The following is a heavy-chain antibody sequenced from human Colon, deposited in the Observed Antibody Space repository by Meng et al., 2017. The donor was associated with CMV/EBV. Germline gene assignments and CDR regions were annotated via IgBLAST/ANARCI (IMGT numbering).Heavy chain of an antibody. CDR2: VYYSGST. Sequence: SETLSLTCSVSGGSISNSFHYWGWIRQPPGRGLEWVGSVYYSGSTYYNPSLKSRVTVSLDTSKNQFSLQLNSVTAADTAVYYCARLPPEQLIDHWGQGILVTVSS. CDR3: ARLPPEQLIDH. V-gene: IGHV4-39*01. D-gene: IGHD1-1*01. CDR1: GGSISNSFHY. J-gene: IGHJ4*02.